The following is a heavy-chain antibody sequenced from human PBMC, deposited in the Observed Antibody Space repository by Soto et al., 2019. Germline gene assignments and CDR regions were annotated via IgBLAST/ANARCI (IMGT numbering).Heavy chain of an antibody. CDR1: GDSITSGGYY. CDR2: IYHSGGA. J-gene: IGHJ5*02. Sequence: CTVSGDSITSGGYYWSWLRQPPGKGLEWIGYIYHSGGASYKPSLKSRASISMDKSRNQFSVRLTSVTAADTAVYFCARGDRYSGSFSDYFDPWGQGTLVTVSS. D-gene: IGHD1-26*01. CDR3: ARGDRYSGSFSDYFDP. V-gene: IGHV4-30-2*01.